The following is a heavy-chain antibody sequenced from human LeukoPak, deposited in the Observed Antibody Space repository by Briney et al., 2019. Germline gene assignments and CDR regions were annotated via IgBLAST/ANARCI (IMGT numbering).Heavy chain of an antibody. CDR1: GGSFSGYY. V-gene: IGHV4-34*01. CDR3: ARGAV. CDR2: INHSGST. J-gene: IGHJ3*01. Sequence: PSETLSLTCAVYGGSFSGYYWSWIRQPPGKGLEWIGEINHSGSTNYNPSLKSRVTISIDTSKNQFSLRLSSVTAADTAVYYCARGAVWGQGTMVTVSS.